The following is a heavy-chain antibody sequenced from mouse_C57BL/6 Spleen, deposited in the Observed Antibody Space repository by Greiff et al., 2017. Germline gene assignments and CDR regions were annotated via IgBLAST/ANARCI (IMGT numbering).Heavy chain of an antibody. V-gene: IGHV1-69*01. J-gene: IGHJ1*03. Sequence: QVQLKQPGAELVMPGASVKLSCKASGYTFTSYWMHWVKQRPGQGLEWIGEIDPSDSYTNYNQKFKGKSTLTVDKSSSTAYMQLSSLTSEDSAVYYCARSLGRGYFDIWGTGTTVTVSS. CDR2: IDPSDSYT. CDR1: GYTFTSYW. D-gene: IGHD4-1*01. CDR3: ARSLGRGYFDI.